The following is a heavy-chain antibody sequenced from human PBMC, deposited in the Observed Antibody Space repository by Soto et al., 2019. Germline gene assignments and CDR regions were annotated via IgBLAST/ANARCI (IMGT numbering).Heavy chain of an antibody. D-gene: IGHD5-12*01. V-gene: IGHV1-2*02. Sequence: ASVKVSCKASGYTFTGYYMHWVRQAPGQGLEWMGWINPNSGGTNYAQKFQGRVTMTRDTSISTAYMELSRLRSDDTAVYYCARAGDIVATILGFDYFDYWGQGTLGTVSS. CDR3: ARAGDIVATILGFDYFDY. CDR1: GYTFTGYY. J-gene: IGHJ4*02. CDR2: INPNSGGT.